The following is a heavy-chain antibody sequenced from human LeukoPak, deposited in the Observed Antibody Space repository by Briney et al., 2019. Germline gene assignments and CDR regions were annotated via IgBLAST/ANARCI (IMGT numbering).Heavy chain of an antibody. V-gene: IGHV1-69*13. J-gene: IGHJ4*02. CDR1: GGTFSSYA. Sequence: GASVKVSCKASGGTFSSYAISWVRQAPGQGLEWMGGIIPIFGTANYAQKFQGRVTITADESTSTAYMELSSLRSEDTAVYYCARDPYYYNSSGYIPNFDYWGQGTLVTVSS. CDR3: ARDPYYYNSSGYIPNFDY. CDR2: IIPIFGTA. D-gene: IGHD3-22*01.